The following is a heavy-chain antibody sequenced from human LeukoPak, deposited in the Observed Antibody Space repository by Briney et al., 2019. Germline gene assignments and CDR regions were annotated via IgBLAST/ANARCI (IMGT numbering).Heavy chain of an antibody. CDR1: GFTFSSYA. CDR3: ARRGESASYGDYRFDY. Sequence: GGSLRLSCAASGFTFSSYAMSWVRQAPGKGLEWVSAISGSGGSTYYADSVKGRFTISRDNSKNTLYLQMNSLRAEDTAVYYCARRGESASYGDYRFDYWGQGTLVTVSS. CDR2: ISGSGGST. J-gene: IGHJ4*02. V-gene: IGHV3-23*01. D-gene: IGHD4-17*01.